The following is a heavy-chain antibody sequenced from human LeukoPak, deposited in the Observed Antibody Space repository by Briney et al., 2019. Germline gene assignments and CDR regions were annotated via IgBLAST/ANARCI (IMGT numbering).Heavy chain of an antibody. J-gene: IGHJ4*02. V-gene: IGHV1-2*02. CDR3: ARGDFWSGYYDY. D-gene: IGHD3-3*01. CDR1: GYSFTGYS. CDR2: INPNSGDT. Sequence: ASVKVSCKASGYSFTGYSMHWVRQAPGQGLEWMGWINPNSGDTNYAQRFQGRVTMTRDTSISTAYMELSRLRSDDTAVSYCARGDFWSGYYDYWGQGTLVTVSS.